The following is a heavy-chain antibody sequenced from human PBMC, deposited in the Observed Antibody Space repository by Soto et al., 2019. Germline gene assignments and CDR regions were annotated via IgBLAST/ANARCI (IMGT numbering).Heavy chain of an antibody. V-gene: IGHV3-33*01. CDR3: ARDKRTMISIFDP. D-gene: IGHD3-22*01. Sequence: QVQLVESGGGVVQPGRSLRLSCAASGFTFSSYGMHWVRQAPDKGLEWVAVIWYDGSNKYYADSVKGRFTISRDNSKNTLYLQMNSLRAEDTAVYYCARDKRTMISIFDPWGQGTLVTVSS. J-gene: IGHJ5*02. CDR1: GFTFSSYG. CDR2: IWYDGSNK.